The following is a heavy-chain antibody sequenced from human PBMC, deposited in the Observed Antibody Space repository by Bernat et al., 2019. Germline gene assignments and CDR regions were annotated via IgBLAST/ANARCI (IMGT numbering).Heavy chain of an antibody. CDR3: TTAPRGYVDY. CDR1: GFTFSDHY. V-gene: IGHV3-72*01. D-gene: IGHD3-10*01. Sequence: EVQLVESGGGLVQPGGSLRLSCAASGFTFSDHYMDWVRQAPGKGLEWVGRSRNKDKTFTTEYAASVTGRFTISRDESKNSLYLQMNSLKTEDTAVYYCTTAPRGYVDYWGQGTLVTVSS. CDR2: SRNKDKTFTT. J-gene: IGHJ4*02.